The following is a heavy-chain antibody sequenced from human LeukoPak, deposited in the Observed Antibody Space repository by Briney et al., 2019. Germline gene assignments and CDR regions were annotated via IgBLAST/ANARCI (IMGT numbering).Heavy chain of an antibody. V-gene: IGHV3-30*04. Sequence: GRSLRLSCATSGFTFSSYAFHWVRQAPGKGLEWVATMSFDVNNKYYADSVRGRFTISRDNSKNTLYLQMNSLRAEDTAVYSCARGYCTSSSCYNDYWGQGTLVTVSS. J-gene: IGHJ4*02. CDR2: MSFDVNNK. CDR1: GFTFSSYA. CDR3: ARGYCTSSSCYNDY. D-gene: IGHD2-2*02.